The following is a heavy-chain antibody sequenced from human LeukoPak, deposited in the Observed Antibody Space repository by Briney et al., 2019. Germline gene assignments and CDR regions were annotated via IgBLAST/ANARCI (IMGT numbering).Heavy chain of an antibody. Sequence: PGETLRLSCAASGFTFSSHGMNWVRQAPGKGLEWVSGITGSGGNRYYADSVKGRFTISRDNAKNSLYLQMNSLRAEDTAVYYCASVGYCSGGSCYRSGSENWFDPWGQGTLVTVSS. CDR3: ASVGYCSGGSCYRSGSENWFDP. CDR1: GFTFSSHG. J-gene: IGHJ5*02. V-gene: IGHV3-21*01. CDR2: ITGSGGNR. D-gene: IGHD2-15*01.